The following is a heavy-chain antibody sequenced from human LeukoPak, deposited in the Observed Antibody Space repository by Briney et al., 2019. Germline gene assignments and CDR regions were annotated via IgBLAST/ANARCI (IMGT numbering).Heavy chain of an antibody. V-gene: IGHV4-30-2*01. CDR3: AREAVRGVGWFDP. J-gene: IGHJ5*02. CDR1: GGSISSYS. CDR2: IYHSGST. D-gene: IGHD3-10*01. Sequence: SETLSLTCTVSGGSISSYSWSWIRQPPGKGLEWIGYIYHSGSTYYNPSLKSRVTISVDRSKNQFSLKLSSVTAADTAVYYCAREAVRGVGWFDPWGQGTLVTVSS.